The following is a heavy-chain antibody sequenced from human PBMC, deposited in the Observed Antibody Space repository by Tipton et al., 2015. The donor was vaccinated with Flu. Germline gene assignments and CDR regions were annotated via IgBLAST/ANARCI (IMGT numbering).Heavy chain of an antibody. D-gene: IGHD3-22*01. Sequence: TLSLTCTVSGGSISSSSYYWGWIRQPPGKGLEWIGSIYYSGNTYYNPSLKSRVTISVDTSKNQFSLKLSSVTAADTAVYYCARDGFITMIVVVTPGAFDIWGQGTMGTGSS. J-gene: IGHJ3*02. CDR1: GGSISSSSYY. CDR2: IYYSGNT. V-gene: IGHV4-39*07. CDR3: ARDGFITMIVVVTPGAFDI.